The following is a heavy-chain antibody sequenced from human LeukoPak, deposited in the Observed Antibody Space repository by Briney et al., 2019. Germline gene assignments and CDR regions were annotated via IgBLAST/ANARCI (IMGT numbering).Heavy chain of an antibody. CDR2: INSNSGGT. D-gene: IGHD3-22*01. CDR3: ARESQEGYYYDNSGMDV. CDR1: GYTFTGYY. Sequence: VASVKVSCKASGYTFTGYYIHWVRQAPGQGLEWMGWINSNSGGTNYAQTFQGRVTMTRDTSISTAYMELSRLRSDDTAVYYCARESQEGYYYDNSGMDVWGKGTTVTVSS. J-gene: IGHJ6*04. V-gene: IGHV1-2*02.